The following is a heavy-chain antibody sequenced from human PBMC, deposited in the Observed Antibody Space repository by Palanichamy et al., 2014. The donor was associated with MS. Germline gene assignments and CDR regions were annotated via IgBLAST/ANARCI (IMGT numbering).Heavy chain of an antibody. CDR2: IYHSGST. D-gene: IGHD5-18*01. Sequence: QVQLQESGPGLVKPSETLSLTCAVSGYSISSGYYWGWIRQPPGKGLEWIGSIYHSGSTYYNPSLKSRVTISVDTSKNQFSLKLSSVTAADTAVYYCASRVDTAMVGFDYWGQGTLVTVSS. V-gene: IGHV4-38-2*01. CDR1: GYSISSGYY. CDR3: ASRVDTAMVGFDY. J-gene: IGHJ4*02.